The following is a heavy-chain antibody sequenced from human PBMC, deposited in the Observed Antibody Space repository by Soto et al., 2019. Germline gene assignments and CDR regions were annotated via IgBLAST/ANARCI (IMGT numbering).Heavy chain of an antibody. V-gene: IGHV3-74*01. CDR2: IDTSGHST. CDR3: AKARWYFDL. J-gene: IGHJ4*02. Sequence: PGGSLRLSCEASGFVFTNFWMHWVRHVPGKGLVWVARIDTSGHSTNYAESVKGRFTISRDNAKNTVSLQMNSLRVEDTGVYYCAKARWYFDLWSPGSQVTVSS. CDR1: GFVFTNFW. D-gene: IGHD1-20*01.